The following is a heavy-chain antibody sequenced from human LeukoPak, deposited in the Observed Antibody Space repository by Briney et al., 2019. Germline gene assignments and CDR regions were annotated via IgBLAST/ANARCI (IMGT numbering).Heavy chain of an antibody. CDR3: ARHDLSGANYYYGMDV. Sequence: SETLSLTCTLSGGSISSSSYYWGWIRQPPGKGLEWIGSMYYSGSTYYNPSLKSRVTISVDTSKNQLSLKLSSVTAADTAVYYCARHDLSGANYYYGMDVWGQGTTVTVSS. J-gene: IGHJ6*02. V-gene: IGHV4-39*01. D-gene: IGHD2/OR15-2a*01. CDR2: MYYSGST. CDR1: GGSISSSSYY.